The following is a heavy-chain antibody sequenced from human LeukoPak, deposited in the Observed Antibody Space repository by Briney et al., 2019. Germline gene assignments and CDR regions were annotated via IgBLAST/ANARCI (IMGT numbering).Heavy chain of an antibody. J-gene: IGHJ4*02. CDR3: ARGPRYSFY. CDR2: IYIDGTT. CDR1: GFIVSHNY. D-gene: IGHD6-13*01. Sequence: HTGGCLRLSCAASGFIVSHNYMTWVRQAPGKGLEWISVIYIDGTTYYADSVKGRFTISRDQANNTLYLQMNTLRDEDTAVYYCARGPRYSFYWGQGTLVSVSS. V-gene: IGHV3-53*01.